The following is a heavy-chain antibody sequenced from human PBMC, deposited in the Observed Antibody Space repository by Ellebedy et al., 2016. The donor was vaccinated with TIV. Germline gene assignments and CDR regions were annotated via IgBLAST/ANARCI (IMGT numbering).Heavy chain of an antibody. CDR1: GFTFSYYA. V-gene: IGHV3-30-3*01. CDR2: ILSDGRTK. D-gene: IGHD2-2*01. J-gene: IGHJ1*01. CDR3: ARDRKFCTSTNCPGDFQH. Sequence: GGSLRLSCAASGFTFSYYALHWVRQAPGKGLEWVAVILSDGRTKYNADSVKGRFTISRDNSRNTLYLQMDSLRLEDTAVYFCARDRKFCTSTNCPGDFQHWGQGTLVAVSS.